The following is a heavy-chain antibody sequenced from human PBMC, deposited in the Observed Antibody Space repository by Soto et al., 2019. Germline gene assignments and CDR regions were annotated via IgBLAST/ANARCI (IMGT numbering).Heavy chain of an antibody. J-gene: IGHJ6*02. V-gene: IGHV3-30*18. CDR2: ISYDGSNK. Sequence: QVQLVESGGGVVQPGRSLRLSCAASGFTFSSYGMHWVRQAPGKGLEWVAVISYDGSNKYYADSVKGRFTISRDNSKNTLYLQMNSLRAEDTAVYYCAKPFNYYCGMDVWGQGTTVTVSS. CDR3: AKPFNYYCGMDV. CDR1: GFTFSSYG.